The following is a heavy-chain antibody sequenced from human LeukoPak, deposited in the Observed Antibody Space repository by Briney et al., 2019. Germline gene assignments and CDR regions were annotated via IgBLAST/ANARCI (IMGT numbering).Heavy chain of an antibody. Sequence: GGSLRLSCAASGFTLSSYTMSWVRQAPGKGQEWVSTITTSDGNTYYADSVKGRFTVSRDNSKNTLFLQMNSLRAEDTAVYYCAKPEYYYDSSGYYYFDYWGQGTLVTVSS. CDR3: AKPEYYYDSSGYYYFDY. J-gene: IGHJ4*02. D-gene: IGHD3-22*01. V-gene: IGHV3-23*01. CDR1: GFTLSSYT. CDR2: ITTSDGNT.